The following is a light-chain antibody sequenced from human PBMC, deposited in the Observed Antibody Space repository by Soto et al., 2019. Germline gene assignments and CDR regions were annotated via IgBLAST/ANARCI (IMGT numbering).Light chain of an antibody. J-gene: IGKJ1*01. CDR1: QSISNW. CDR2: KAS. Sequence: DIQMTQSPSTLSASVGDRVTITCRASQSISNWLAWYQQKPGKAPKLLIYKASSLESGVPSRFSGSGSGTEFPLTISSLQPDDFATYYCQQYNSSFGQGTKVEIK. CDR3: QQYNSS. V-gene: IGKV1-5*03.